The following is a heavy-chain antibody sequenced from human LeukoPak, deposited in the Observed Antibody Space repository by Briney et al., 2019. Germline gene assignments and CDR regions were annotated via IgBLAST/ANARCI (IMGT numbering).Heavy chain of an antibody. CDR1: GYSISSGYY. Sequence: SETLSLTCTVSGYSISSGYYWGWIRQPPGKGLEWIGEINLRGSTTYNPSLKSRVTISLDESKNQFSLKLSSVTAADTAVYYCARSARVDILTGYFLFYAFDIWGQGTMVTVSS. CDR2: INLRGST. V-gene: IGHV4-38-2*02. D-gene: IGHD3-9*01. CDR3: ARSARVDILTGYFLFYAFDI. J-gene: IGHJ3*02.